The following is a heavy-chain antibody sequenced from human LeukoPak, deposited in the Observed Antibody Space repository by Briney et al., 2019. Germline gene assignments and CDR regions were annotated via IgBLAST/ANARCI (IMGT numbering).Heavy chain of an antibody. CDR1: GFTFSSYS. Sequence: GGSLRLSCAASGFTFSSYSMNWVRQAPGKGLEWVSSISRSSSYIYYADSVKGRFTISRDNAKNSLYLQMNSLRAEDTAVYYCARAMYCSGGSCYHQGAFDIWGQGTMVTVSS. J-gene: IGHJ3*02. D-gene: IGHD2-15*01. CDR3: ARAMYCSGGSCYHQGAFDI. V-gene: IGHV3-21*01. CDR2: ISRSSSYI.